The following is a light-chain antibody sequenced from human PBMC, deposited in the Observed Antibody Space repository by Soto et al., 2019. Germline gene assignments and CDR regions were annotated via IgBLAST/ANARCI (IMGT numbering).Light chain of an antibody. CDR2: EVS. Sequence: QSVLTQPHSAAGAPGQSVTISCTGTSRDVGGYNYVFWDQQHPGKAPKLVIYEVSKRPSGVPDRFSGSKSGNKHSMTVSGFQAEDEADYSSTSYAGSKWIFGKGTKVTV. V-gene: IGLV2-8*01. CDR3: TSYAGSKWI. J-gene: IGLJ1*01. CDR1: SRDVGGYNY.